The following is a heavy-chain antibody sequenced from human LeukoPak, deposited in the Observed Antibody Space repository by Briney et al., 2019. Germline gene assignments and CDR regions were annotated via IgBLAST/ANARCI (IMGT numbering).Heavy chain of an antibody. J-gene: IGHJ4*02. D-gene: IGHD5-12*01. V-gene: IGHV3-15*01. Sequence: PGGPLKFPGDSPGLTFSDAWMTWVPKAPGKGLEWVGRIRNDRITDYAAPVQGRFSISRDNSKNTFYLQMNSLRTEDTGMYFCTWMATIFTVDYWGQGTLVTVSS. CDR1: GLTFSDAW. CDR2: IRNDRIT. CDR3: TWMATIFTVDY.